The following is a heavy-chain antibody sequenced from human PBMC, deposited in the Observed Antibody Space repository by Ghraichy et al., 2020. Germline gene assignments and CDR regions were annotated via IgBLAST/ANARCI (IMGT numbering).Heavy chain of an antibody. Sequence: ESLNISCAVYGGSFSGYYWSWIRQPPGKGLEWIGEINHSGSTNYNPSLKSRVTISVDTSKNQFSLKLSSVTAADTAVYYCAVIAARPWFFYYMDVWGKGTTVTVSS. CDR1: GGSFSGYY. V-gene: IGHV4-34*01. CDR2: INHSGST. CDR3: AVIAARPWFFYYMDV. J-gene: IGHJ6*03. D-gene: IGHD6-6*01.